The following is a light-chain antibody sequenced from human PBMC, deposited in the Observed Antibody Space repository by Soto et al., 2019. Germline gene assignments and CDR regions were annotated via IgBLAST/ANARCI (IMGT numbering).Light chain of an antibody. CDR2: DAS. J-gene: IGKJ1*01. Sequence: EIGLTKSLGTLSLSPGERATXXXXXSQSISSSYLAWYQQKPGQSPRLVIYDASSRATGIPDRFSGSGSGTDFTLTISRLEPEDFAVYFCYQYDSSPWTFGQGTKVDIK. CDR1: QSISSSY. CDR3: YQYDSSPWT. V-gene: IGKV3-20*01.